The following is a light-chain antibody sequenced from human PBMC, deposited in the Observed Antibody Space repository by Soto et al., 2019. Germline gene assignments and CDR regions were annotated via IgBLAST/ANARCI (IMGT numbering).Light chain of an antibody. Sequence: EIVLTQSPATLSFSPGERATLSCRSSQSVSSYLAWYQQKPGQAPRLLIYDASNRATGIPARFSGSGSGTDFTLTIRSLEPEDFAVYYCQQRSNWPLFAFGQGTRREIK. CDR1: QSVSSY. CDR2: DAS. CDR3: QQRSNWPLFA. J-gene: IGKJ5*01. V-gene: IGKV3-11*01.